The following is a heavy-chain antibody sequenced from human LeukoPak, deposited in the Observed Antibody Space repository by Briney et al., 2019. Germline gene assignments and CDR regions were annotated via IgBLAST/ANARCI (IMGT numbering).Heavy chain of an antibody. J-gene: IGHJ4*02. V-gene: IGHV4-34*01. D-gene: IGHD3-3*01. CDR1: GGSFSGYY. CDR2: INHSGST. Sequence: KPSETLSLTCAVYGGSFSGYYWSWIRQPPGKGLEWIGEINHSGSTNYNPSLKSRVTISVDTSKNQFSLKLSSVTAADTAVYYCARGGRSGFYYFDYWGQGTLVTVSS. CDR3: ARGGRSGFYYFDY.